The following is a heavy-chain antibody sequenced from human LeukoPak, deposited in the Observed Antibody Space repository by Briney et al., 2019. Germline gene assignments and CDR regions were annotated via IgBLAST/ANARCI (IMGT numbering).Heavy chain of an antibody. D-gene: IGHD2-15*01. CDR3: ARDGVGYSYYFDY. CDR1: GFTFSSYA. V-gene: IGHV3-23*01. Sequence: GGSLRLSCAASGFTFSSYAMSWVRQAPGKGLEWVSAISGSGGSTYYADSVKGRFTISRDNSKNTLYLQMNSLRAEDTAVYYCARDGVGYSYYFDYWGQGTLVTVSS. CDR2: ISGSGGST. J-gene: IGHJ4*02.